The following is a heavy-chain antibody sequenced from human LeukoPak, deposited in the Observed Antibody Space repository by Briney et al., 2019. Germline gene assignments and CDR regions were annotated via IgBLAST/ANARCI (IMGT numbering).Heavy chain of an antibody. CDR1: GYIFISYW. D-gene: IGHD2-2*01. Sequence: GESLKISCKGSGYIFISYWIGWVRQMPGKGLEWMGIIYPGDYDTRYSPSFQGQVPISADKSISTAYLQWSSLKASDTAMYYCARQVGGCSSTSCPLLGDVWGQGTTVTVSS. V-gene: IGHV5-51*01. J-gene: IGHJ6*02. CDR3: ARQVGGCSSTSCPLLGDV. CDR2: IYPGDYDT.